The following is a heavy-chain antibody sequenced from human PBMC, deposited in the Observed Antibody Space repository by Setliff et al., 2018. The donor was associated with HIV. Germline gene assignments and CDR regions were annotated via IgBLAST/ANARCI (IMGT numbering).Heavy chain of an antibody. CDR3: ARPQYYYGSGAFDI. CDR2: ISSSSSYI. J-gene: IGHJ3*02. D-gene: IGHD3-10*01. CDR1: GFTFSSYS. Sequence: LSCAASGFTFSSYSMNWVRQAPGKGLEWVSSISSSSSYIYYADSVKGRFTISRDNAKNTLYLQMNSLRAEDTAVYYCARPQYYYGSGAFDIWGQGTMVTVSS. V-gene: IGHV3-21*01.